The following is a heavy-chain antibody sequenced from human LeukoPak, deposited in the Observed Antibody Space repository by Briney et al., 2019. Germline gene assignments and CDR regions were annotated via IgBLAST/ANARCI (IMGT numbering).Heavy chain of an antibody. CDR2: INPNSGGT. J-gene: IGHJ4*02. CDR3: ARDSDPIRFLEWLPSHY. CDR1: GGTFSSYA. Sequence: ASVKVSCKASGGTFSSYAISWVRQAPGQGLEWMGWINPNSGGTNYAQKFQGRVTMTRDTSISTAYMELSRLRSDDTAVYYCARDSDPIRFLEWLPSHYWGQGTLVTVSS. D-gene: IGHD3-3*01. V-gene: IGHV1-2*02.